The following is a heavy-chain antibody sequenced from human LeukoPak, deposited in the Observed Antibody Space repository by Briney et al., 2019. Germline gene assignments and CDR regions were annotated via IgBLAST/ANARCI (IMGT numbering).Heavy chain of an antibody. D-gene: IGHD3-9*01. CDR1: GFTFTSSA. J-gene: IGHJ4*02. Sequence: GASEKVSCKASGFTFTSSAVQWVRQARGQRLEWIGGIVVGSGNTNYAQKFQERVTITRDMSTSTAYMELSSLRSEDTAVYYCAADPHYDILTGYSPSYWGQGTLVTVSS. V-gene: IGHV1-58*01. CDR2: IVVGSGNT. CDR3: AADPHYDILTGYSPSY.